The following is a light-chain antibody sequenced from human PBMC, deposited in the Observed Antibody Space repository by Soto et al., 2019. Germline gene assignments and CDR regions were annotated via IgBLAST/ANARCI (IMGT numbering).Light chain of an antibody. CDR3: QYYGNSPAWT. V-gene: IGKV1-9*01. Sequence: IQLTQSPSSLSASVGDRVTITCRASQGISSYLAWFQQKPGKAPKLLIYAASTLQSGVPSRFSGSGSGTDFTLTISSLQPEDFAVYYCQYYGNSPAWTFGQGTKVEIK. CDR1: QGISSY. J-gene: IGKJ1*01. CDR2: AAS.